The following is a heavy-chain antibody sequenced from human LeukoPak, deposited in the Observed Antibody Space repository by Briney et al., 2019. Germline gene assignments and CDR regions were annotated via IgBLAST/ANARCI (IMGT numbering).Heavy chain of an antibody. J-gene: IGHJ4*02. CDR3: ARYDLWSGFPIFLDH. Sequence: WGSLSLSCAASGFTFSDYYLSWIRQAPGKGLEWVSYISHTANTIFYTDSVKGRFTISRDNAKNSLYLQINSLTAEDTAVYCCARYDLWSGFPIFLDHWGQGALVSVTS. V-gene: IGHV3-11*04. CDR2: ISHTANTI. CDR1: GFTFSDYY. D-gene: IGHD3-3*01.